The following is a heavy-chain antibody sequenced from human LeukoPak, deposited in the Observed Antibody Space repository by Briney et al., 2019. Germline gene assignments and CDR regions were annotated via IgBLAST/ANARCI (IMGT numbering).Heavy chain of an antibody. D-gene: IGHD5-18*01. CDR2: ISGTGSST. Sequence: GGSLRLSCAASGFTFSNYAMSWVRQAPGKGLQWVSSISGTGSSTYYADSVKGRFTISRDNSKNALFLQMNSLRAEDTAVHYCAKDFQLWPCLQYWGQGTLVTVSS. CDR1: GFTFSNYA. V-gene: IGHV3-23*01. J-gene: IGHJ4*02. CDR3: AKDFQLWPCLQY.